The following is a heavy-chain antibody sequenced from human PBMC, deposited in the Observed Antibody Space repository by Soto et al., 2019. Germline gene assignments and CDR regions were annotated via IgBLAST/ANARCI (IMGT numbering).Heavy chain of an antibody. CDR2: ISSSSSTI. D-gene: IGHD2-2*01. CDR3: ARDWALCRSTIRYYCDY. J-gene: IGHJ4*02. CDR1: GFTFSSYS. Sequence: EVQLVESGGGLVQTGGSLRLSCAASGFTFSSYSMNWVRKAPGKGLEWVSYISSSSSTIYYADSVKGRFTISRDNAKNSLYLQMNSLRDEDTAVYYCARDWALCRSTIRYYCDYWGQGSLVTVSS. V-gene: IGHV3-48*02.